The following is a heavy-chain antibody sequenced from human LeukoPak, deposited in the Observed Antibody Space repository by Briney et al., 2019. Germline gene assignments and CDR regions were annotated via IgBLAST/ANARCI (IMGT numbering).Heavy chain of an antibody. V-gene: IGHV4-59*01. J-gene: IGHJ4*02. CDR1: GGSISSYY. D-gene: IGHD3-3*01. CDR3: ARLGYEPSDY. CDR2: IYYSGST. Sequence: PSETLSLTCTVSGGSISSYYWSWIRQPPGKGLEWIGYIYYSGSTNYNPSLKSRVTISVDTSKNQFSLKLSSVTAADTAVYYYARLGYEPSDYWGQGTLVTVSS.